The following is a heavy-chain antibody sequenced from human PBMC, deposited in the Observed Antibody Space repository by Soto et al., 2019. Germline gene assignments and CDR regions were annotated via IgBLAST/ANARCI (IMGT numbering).Heavy chain of an antibody. J-gene: IGHJ4*02. V-gene: IGHV4-4*01. Sequence: QVQLQESGPGLVKPSGTLSLTCSVSGDSISNNKWGRGVRQPPGKGLEWIGEMHHSGSIHYNASLKSRATLSVDQSRNQFSLQLTSVTAADTARYCCARHYNITLGSQYLDSWGPGTLVTVSS. CDR2: MHHSGSI. CDR3: ARHYNITLGSQYLDS. CDR1: GDSISNNKW. D-gene: IGHD1-1*01.